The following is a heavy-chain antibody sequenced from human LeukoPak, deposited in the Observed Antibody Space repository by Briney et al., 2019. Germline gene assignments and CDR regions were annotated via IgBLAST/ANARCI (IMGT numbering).Heavy chain of an antibody. V-gene: IGHV4-59*04. CDR3: ARVYGSDSYNDAFDI. CDR1: GGSISSYY. Sequence: PSETLSLTCTVSGGSISSYYWSWIRQPPGKGLEWIGYIYHSGSTYYNPSLKSRVTMSEDRSKNQFSLKLSSVTAADTAVYYCARVYGSDSYNDAFDIWGQGTMVTVST. CDR2: IYHSGST. D-gene: IGHD3-10*01. J-gene: IGHJ3*02.